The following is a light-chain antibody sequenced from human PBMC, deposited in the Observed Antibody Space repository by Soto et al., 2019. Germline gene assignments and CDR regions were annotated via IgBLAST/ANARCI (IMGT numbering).Light chain of an antibody. CDR3: QQYYTMYT. J-gene: IGKJ2*01. Sequence: DIQMTQSPSTLSASVGDRVTITCRASQSIDNWLAWYQEKPGKAPKLLIYKTSTLASGVPSRFIGSASGTEFTLTISSLQPDDFATYYCQQYYTMYTFGRGTRLEI. CDR1: QSIDNW. CDR2: KTS. V-gene: IGKV1-5*03.